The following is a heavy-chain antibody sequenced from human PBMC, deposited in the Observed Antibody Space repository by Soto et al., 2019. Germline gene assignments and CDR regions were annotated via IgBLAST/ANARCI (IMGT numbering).Heavy chain of an antibody. V-gene: IGHV4-59*08. Sequence: SETLSLTCTVSGGSISSYYWSWIRQPPGKGLEWIGDIYYSGSTNYNPSLKSRVTISVDTPKNQFSLKLSSVTAAHTAVYYCPSLVFGLVITRNWFDPWGQGTLVNVSS. D-gene: IGHD3-3*01. J-gene: IGHJ5*02. CDR1: GGSISSYY. CDR3: PSLVFGLVITRNWFDP. CDR2: IYYSGST.